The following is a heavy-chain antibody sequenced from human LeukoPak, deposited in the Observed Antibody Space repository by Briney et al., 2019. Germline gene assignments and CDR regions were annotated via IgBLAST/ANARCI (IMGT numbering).Heavy chain of an antibody. CDR3: AKDIDVVGSLDY. D-gene: IGHD2-15*01. J-gene: IGHJ4*02. Sequence: VAFIRYDGSNKYYAASVKGRFTISRDNSKNTLYLQMNSLRAEDTAVYYCAKDIDVVGSLDYWGQGTLVTVSS. V-gene: IGHV3-30*02. CDR2: IRYDGSNK.